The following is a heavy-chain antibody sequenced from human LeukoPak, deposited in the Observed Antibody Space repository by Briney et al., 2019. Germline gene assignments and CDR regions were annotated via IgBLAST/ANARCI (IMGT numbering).Heavy chain of an antibody. V-gene: IGHV4-34*01. D-gene: IGHD3-10*01. J-gene: IGHJ4*02. CDR1: GGSFSGYY. CDR2: INLSGST. Sequence: SETLSLTCAVYGGSFSGYYWSWIRQPPGKGLEWIGEINLSGSTNYNPSLKSRVTISVDTSKNQFSLKLSSVTAADTAVYYCARWVTYYYGSGSYYGPLFDYWGQGTLVTVSS. CDR3: ARWVTYYYGSGSYYGPLFDY.